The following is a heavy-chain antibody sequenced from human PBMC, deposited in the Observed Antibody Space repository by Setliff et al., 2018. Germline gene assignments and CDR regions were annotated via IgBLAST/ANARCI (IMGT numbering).Heavy chain of an antibody. CDR1: GGSVNSGYDS. Sequence: SETLSLTCTVSGGSVNSGYDSWNWLRQPAGKGVEWIGHINRRGSTNFTPPLASRLTISVDTAKNQFSLKLTSVTAADTAVYYCARTGTYRYFDSWGQGTLVTVSS. CDR2: INRRGST. J-gene: IGHJ4*02. D-gene: IGHD1-1*01. CDR3: ARTGTYRYFDS. V-gene: IGHV4-61*09.